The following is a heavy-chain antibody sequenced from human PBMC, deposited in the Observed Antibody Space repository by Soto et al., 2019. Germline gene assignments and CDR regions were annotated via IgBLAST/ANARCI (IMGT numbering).Heavy chain of an antibody. D-gene: IGHD3-10*01. Sequence: ASVKVSCKASGYTFTGYYMHWVRQASGQGLEWMGWINPNGGGTNYAQKFQGRVTMTRDTSISTAYMEVSRLRSDDTAVYYCARVVYAGSGSYYANWFDTWGQGTLVTVSS. CDR1: GYTFTGYY. V-gene: IGHV1-2*02. J-gene: IGHJ5*02. CDR2: INPNGGGT. CDR3: ARVVYAGSGSYYANWFDT.